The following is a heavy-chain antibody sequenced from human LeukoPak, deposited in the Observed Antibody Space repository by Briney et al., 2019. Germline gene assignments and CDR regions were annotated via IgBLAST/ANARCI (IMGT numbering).Heavy chain of an antibody. Sequence: SETLSLTCTVSGGSISSSYWSWIRQPPGKGLEWIGIIFYSGSTNYNPSLKSRVSISVDTSKNQFSLNLSSVTAADTAVYYCAKSFGSGWYYFDYWGQGTLVTVSS. CDR2: IFYSGST. D-gene: IGHD6-19*01. V-gene: IGHV4-59*01. CDR1: GGSISSSY. J-gene: IGHJ4*02. CDR3: AKSFGSGWYYFDY.